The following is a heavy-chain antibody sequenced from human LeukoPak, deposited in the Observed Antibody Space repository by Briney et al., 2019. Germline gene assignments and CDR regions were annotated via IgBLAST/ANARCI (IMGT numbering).Heavy chain of an antibody. D-gene: IGHD3-10*01. J-gene: IGHJ4*02. CDR3: ASMGSMIRGVGNY. Sequence: GASVKVSCRASGYTFTDYYMHWVRQAPGQGLEWMGWIDPKSGGSNYAQKFQGRVTMTRDTSISTAYMELSRLTSDDTAVYYCASMGSMIRGVGNYWGQGTLVTVSS. CDR1: GYTFTDYY. CDR2: IDPKSGGS. V-gene: IGHV1-2*02.